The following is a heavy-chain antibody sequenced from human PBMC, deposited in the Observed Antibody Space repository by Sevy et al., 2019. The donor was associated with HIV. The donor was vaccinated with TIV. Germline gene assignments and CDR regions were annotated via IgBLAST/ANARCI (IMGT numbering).Heavy chain of an antibody. V-gene: IGHV1-2*06. Sequence: ASVKVSCKASGYAFTGYYIHWVRQAPGQGLEWMGRINPISGGTDDSQKFQCRVTMTRDTSISTAYMDVTRLTSDDTAVYYCARAPTDFWTGGMDVWGQGTVVTVSS. J-gene: IGHJ6*02. CDR2: INPISGGT. CDR3: ARAPTDFWTGGMDV. CDR1: GYAFTGYY. D-gene: IGHD3-3*01.